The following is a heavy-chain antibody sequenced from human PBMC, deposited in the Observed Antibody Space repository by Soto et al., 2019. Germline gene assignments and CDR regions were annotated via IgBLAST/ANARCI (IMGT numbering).Heavy chain of an antibody. J-gene: IGHJ4*02. Sequence: SETLSLTCTVSGGSISSYYWSWIRQPPGKGLEWIGYIYYSGSTNYNPSLKSRVTISVDTSKNQFSLKLSSVTAADTAVYYCARDLNDYGASWGQGTLVTVSS. V-gene: IGHV4-59*01. CDR3: ARDLNDYGAS. D-gene: IGHD4-17*01. CDR2: IYYSGST. CDR1: GGSISSYY.